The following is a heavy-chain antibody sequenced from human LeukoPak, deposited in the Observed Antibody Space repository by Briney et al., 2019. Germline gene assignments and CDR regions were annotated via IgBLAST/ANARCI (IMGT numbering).Heavy chain of an antibody. D-gene: IGHD1-26*01. V-gene: IGHV3-53*01. CDR1: GFTVSTNY. CDR3: ARGRGSYYFDY. J-gene: IGHJ4*02. Sequence: PGGSLRLSCAASGFTVSTNYMSWVRQAPGKGLEWVSVIYSGGSTYYADSVKGRFTISRDNSKNPLYLQMNSLRAEDTAVYYCARGRGSYYFDYWGQGTLVTVSS. CDR2: IYSGGST.